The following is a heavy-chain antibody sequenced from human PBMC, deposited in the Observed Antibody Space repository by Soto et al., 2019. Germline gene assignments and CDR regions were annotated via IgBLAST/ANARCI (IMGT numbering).Heavy chain of an antibody. J-gene: IGHJ6*02. CDR2: IYHSGST. V-gene: IGHV4-30-2*01. CDR3: ARVPDV. Sequence: WTWIRQPPGKGLEWIGYIYHSGSTYYNPSLKSRVNISVDRSKNQFSLKLSSVTAADTAVYYCARVPDVWGQGNTVTVSS.